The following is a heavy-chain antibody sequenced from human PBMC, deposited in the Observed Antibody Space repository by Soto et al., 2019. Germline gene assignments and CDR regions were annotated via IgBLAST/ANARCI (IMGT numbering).Heavy chain of an antibody. Sequence: GGSLRLSCAASGFTFSSYWMSWVRQAPGKGLEWVANIKQDGSEKYYVDSVKGRFTISRDNAKNSLYLQMNSLRAEDTAVYYCARDGAYCGGDCYLAWGQGTLVTVSS. CDR3: ARDGAYCGGDCYLA. V-gene: IGHV3-7*01. J-gene: IGHJ5*02. CDR2: IKQDGSEK. CDR1: GFTFSSYW. D-gene: IGHD2-21*02.